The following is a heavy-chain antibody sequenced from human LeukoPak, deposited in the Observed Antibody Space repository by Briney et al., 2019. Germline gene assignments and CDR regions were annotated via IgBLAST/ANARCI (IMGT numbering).Heavy chain of an antibody. CDR3: AKDMGMTTENDDFDI. J-gene: IGHJ3*02. Sequence: GRSLRLSCTASGFTFDDYAMHWVRQAPGKGLEWVSGISWNSGTIYYVDSVKGRFTISRDNAKNSLYLQMNSLRAEDMAFYYCAKDMGMTTENDDFDIWGQGTMVTVSS. V-gene: IGHV3-9*03. CDR2: ISWNSGTI. D-gene: IGHD4-17*01. CDR1: GFTFDDYA.